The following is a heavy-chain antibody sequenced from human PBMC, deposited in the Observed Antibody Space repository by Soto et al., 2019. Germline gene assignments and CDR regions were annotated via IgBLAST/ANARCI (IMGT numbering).Heavy chain of an antibody. D-gene: IGHD6-6*01. Sequence: QVQLQQWGAGLLKPSETLSLTCAVYGGSFSGYYWSWIRQPPGKGLEWIGEINHSGSTKYNPSLTSRVTISVDTSKNQFSLKLSSVTAADTAVYYCARGMSIAARPAFGYWGQGTLVTVSS. CDR1: GGSFSGYY. J-gene: IGHJ4*02. V-gene: IGHV4-34*01. CDR3: ARGMSIAARPAFGY. CDR2: INHSGST.